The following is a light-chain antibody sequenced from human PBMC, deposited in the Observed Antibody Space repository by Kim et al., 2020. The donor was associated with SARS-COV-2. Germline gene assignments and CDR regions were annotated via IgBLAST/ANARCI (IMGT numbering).Light chain of an antibody. J-gene: IGLJ2*01. CDR1: SSDGDGYNY. CDR3: SSYTSSSTLV. CDR2: DVS. Sequence: GQSITISCTGTSSDGDGYNYVSWYQQHPGKAPKLMIYDVSKRPSGVSNRFSGSKSGNTASLTISGLQAEDEADYYCSSYTSSSTLVFGGGTQLTVL. V-gene: IGLV2-14*04.